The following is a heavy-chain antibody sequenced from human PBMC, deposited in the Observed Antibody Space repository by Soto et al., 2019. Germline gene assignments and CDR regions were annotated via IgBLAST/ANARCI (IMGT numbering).Heavy chain of an antibody. V-gene: IGHV3-23*01. J-gene: IGHJ4*02. CDR1: GFTFSSYA. Sequence: VQLLESGGGLVQPGGSLRLSCAASGFTFSSYAMSWVRQAPGKGLEWVSAISGSGGSTYYADSVKGRFTISRDNSKNTLYLQMNSLRAEDTAVYYCARDWVFIVGATRGLDYWGQGTLVTVSS. D-gene: IGHD1-26*01. CDR2: ISGSGGST. CDR3: ARDWVFIVGATRGLDY.